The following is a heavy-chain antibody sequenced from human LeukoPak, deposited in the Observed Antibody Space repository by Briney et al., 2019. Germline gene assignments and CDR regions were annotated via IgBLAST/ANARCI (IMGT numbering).Heavy chain of an antibody. CDR3: ARDYYDSSGFHPLDY. CDR2: IYTSGST. J-gene: IGHJ4*02. V-gene: IGHV4-4*07. D-gene: IGHD3-22*01. CDR1: GGSISSYY. Sequence: PSETLSLTCTVSGGSISSYYWSWIRQPAGKGLEWIGRIYTSGSTNYNPSLKSRVTMSVDTSKNQFSLKLSSVTAADAAVYYCARDYYDSSGFHPLDYWGQGTLVTVSS.